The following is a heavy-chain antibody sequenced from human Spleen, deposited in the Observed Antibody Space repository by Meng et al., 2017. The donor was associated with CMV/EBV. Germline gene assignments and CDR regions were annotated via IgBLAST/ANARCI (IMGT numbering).Heavy chain of an antibody. Sequence: SETLSLTCTVSGGSISSYYWSWIRQPPGKGLEWIGYIYYSGSTNYNPSLKSRVTISVDTFKNQFSLKVTSVTAADTAVYFCAGQSDILTGPEDYWGQGTLVTVSS. CDR1: GGSISSYY. V-gene: IGHV4-59*01. CDR2: IYYSGST. D-gene: IGHD3-9*01. CDR3: AGQSDILTGPEDY. J-gene: IGHJ4*02.